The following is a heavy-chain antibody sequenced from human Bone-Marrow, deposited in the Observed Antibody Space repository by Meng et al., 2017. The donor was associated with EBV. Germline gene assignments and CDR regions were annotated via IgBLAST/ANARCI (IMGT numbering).Heavy chain of an antibody. CDR2: INTNTGKP. CDR1: GYTFTDYA. V-gene: IGHV7-4-1*02. CDR3: ARARGYYDSSGYSAIFDY. Sequence: QVQLVQSGSELKKPXXXXKXSXKAXGYTFTDYAMNWVRQAPGQGLEWVGWINTNTGKPTYAQGFTGRFVFSLDTSVSTAYLQISSLKAEDTAVYYCARARGYYDSSGYSAIFDYWGQGTLVTVSS. J-gene: IGHJ4*02. D-gene: IGHD3-22*01.